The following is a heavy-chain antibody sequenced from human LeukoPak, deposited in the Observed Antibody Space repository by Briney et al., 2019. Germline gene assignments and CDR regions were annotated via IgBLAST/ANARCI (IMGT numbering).Heavy chain of an antibody. J-gene: IGHJ4*02. V-gene: IGHV3-48*02. CDR3: ARHDYGGNSGDY. D-gene: IGHD4-23*01. Sequence: GGSLRLSCAASGFTFSNYGMNWVRQAPGKGLEWVSYIGTTTSTIYYADSLKGRFTISRDNAKNSLYLQMNILRDEDTAVYYCARHDYGGNSGDYWGQGTLVTVSS. CDR1: GFTFSNYG. CDR2: IGTTTSTI.